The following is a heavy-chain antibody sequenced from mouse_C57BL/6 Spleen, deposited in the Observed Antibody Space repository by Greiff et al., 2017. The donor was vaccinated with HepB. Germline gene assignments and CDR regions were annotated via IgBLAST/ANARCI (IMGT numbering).Heavy chain of an antibody. CDR3: EAAQGRGYAMDY. D-gene: IGHD3-2*02. CDR2: IDPSDSYT. Sequence: AQLQQPGAELVRPGTSVKLSCKASGYTFTSYWMHWVKQRPGQGLEWIGVIDPSDSYTNYNQKFKGKATLTVDTSSSTAYMQLSSLTSEDSAVYYCEAAQGRGYAMDYWGQGTSVTVSS. J-gene: IGHJ4*01. CDR1: GYTFTSYW. V-gene: IGHV1-59*01.